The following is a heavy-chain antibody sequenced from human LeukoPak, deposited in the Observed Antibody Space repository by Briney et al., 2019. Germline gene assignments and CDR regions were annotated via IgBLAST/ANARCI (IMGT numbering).Heavy chain of an antibody. CDR3: ATDDVTTGTKTALGY. CDR1: GFTFTSSA. J-gene: IGHJ4*02. Sequence: VASVKVSCKASGFTFTSSAVQRVRQARGQGLEWIGWIVVGSGNTNYAQKFQERVTINRDMSTSTAYMELSSLRSEDTAVYYCATDDVTTGTKTALGYWGQGTLVTVSS. CDR2: IVVGSGNT. V-gene: IGHV1-58*01. D-gene: IGHD1-1*01.